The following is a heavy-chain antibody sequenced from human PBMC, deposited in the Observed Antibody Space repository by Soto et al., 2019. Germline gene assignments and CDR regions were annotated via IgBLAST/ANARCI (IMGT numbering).Heavy chain of an antibody. CDR3: ARVGYCSGGSCPLDY. J-gene: IGHJ4*02. CDR1: GFTFISYG. V-gene: IGHV3-33*01. D-gene: IGHD2-15*01. CDR2: IWYDGSNK. Sequence: LSCAASGFTFISYGMHWGRQAPGKGLEWVAVIWYDGSNKYYADSVKGRFTISRDNSKNTLYLQMNSLGAEDTAVYYCARVGYCSGGSCPLDYWGQGTLVTVSS.